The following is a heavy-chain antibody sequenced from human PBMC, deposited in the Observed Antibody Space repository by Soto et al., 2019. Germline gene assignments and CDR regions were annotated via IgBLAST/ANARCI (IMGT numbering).Heavy chain of an antibody. D-gene: IGHD2-2*01. CDR3: ASGPQTSDL. CDR2: INTYNGET. J-gene: IGHJ5*02. V-gene: IGHV1-18*04. CDR1: GYTFTTYS. Sequence: QVQLVQSGAEVKKPGASVKVSCKTSGYTFTTYSIAWVRQARGQGLEWMGWINTYNGETNYAQKFQGRLSVTAETSTGTVYMELRCLTSDATAFYFCASGPQTSDLWGQGTLVTVAS.